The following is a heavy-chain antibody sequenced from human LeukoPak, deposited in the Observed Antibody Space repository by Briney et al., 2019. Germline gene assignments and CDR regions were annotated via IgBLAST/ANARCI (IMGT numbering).Heavy chain of an antibody. D-gene: IGHD3-10*01. CDR1: GFTFSSYG. J-gene: IGHJ4*02. CDR2: ISHDGSNK. V-gene: IGHV3-30*05. CDR3: ARDRQYYGSGSYFTFDY. Sequence: GRSLRLSCSASGFTFSSYGMHWVRQAPGKGLQWVALISHDGSNKYYADSVKGRFTISRDNSKSTLYLQMNSLRAEDTAVYYCARDRQYYGSGSYFTFDYWGQGTLVTVSS.